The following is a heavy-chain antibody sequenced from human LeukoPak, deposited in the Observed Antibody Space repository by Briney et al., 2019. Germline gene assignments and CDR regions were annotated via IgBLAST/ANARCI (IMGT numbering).Heavy chain of an antibody. Sequence: SETLSLTCSVTGVSISSSTCYWGWIRQPPGRGLERIGSIYPTGSTYYQPSLRSRVTISVAASKNQFSLRLGFVTAADTAVYYCAGLRRPGIDNWGVGTLVTVAS. V-gene: IGHV4-39*01. CDR3: AGLRRPGIDN. CDR2: IYPTGST. D-gene: IGHD1-26*01. J-gene: IGHJ4*02. CDR1: GVSISSSTCY.